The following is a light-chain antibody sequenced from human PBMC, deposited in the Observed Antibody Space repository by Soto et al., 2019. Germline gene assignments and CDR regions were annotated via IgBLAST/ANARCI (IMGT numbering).Light chain of an antibody. J-gene: IGKJ5*01. V-gene: IGKV3-11*01. CDR1: QTVRNNY. Sequence: EFVLTQSPGTLSLSPGERATLSCRASQTVRNNYLAWYQQKPGQAPRLLIYDASYRATGIPARFSGSGSGTDFTLTISSLEPEDFAIYYCQQRSNWITFGQGTRLEIK. CDR2: DAS. CDR3: QQRSNWIT.